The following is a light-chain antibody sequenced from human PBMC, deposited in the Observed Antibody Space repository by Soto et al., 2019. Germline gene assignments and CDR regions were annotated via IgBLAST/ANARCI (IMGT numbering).Light chain of an antibody. V-gene: IGKV3-15*01. CDR2: GAS. Sequence: EIVMTQSPATLSVSPGERATLSCSASQSVSTKLAWYRHKPGQAPRLLIYGASTRATGIPARFSGSGSGTEFTLTMNNLQSEDFAVYYCQQYKNWPHFTFGPGTTVDIK. CDR3: QQYKNWPHFT. CDR1: QSVSTK. J-gene: IGKJ3*01.